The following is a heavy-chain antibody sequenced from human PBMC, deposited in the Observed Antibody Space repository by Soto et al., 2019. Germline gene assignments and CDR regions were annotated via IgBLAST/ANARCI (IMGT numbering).Heavy chain of an antibody. CDR1: GFTFSSYA. CDR2: ISGSGGST. D-gene: IGHD3-22*01. V-gene: IGHV3-23*01. CDR3: AKLSVRRMYYYNSTRQISASDN. J-gene: IGHJ4*02. Sequence: QPGGSLRLSCAASGFTFSSYAMSWVRQAPGKGLEWVSAISGSGGSTYYADSVKGRFTISRDNSKNTLYLQMNSLRAEDTAVYYCAKLSVRRMYYYNSTRQISASDNWGKESLVTV.